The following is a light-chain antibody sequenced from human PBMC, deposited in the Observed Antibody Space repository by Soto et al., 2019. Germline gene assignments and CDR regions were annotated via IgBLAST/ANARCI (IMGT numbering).Light chain of an antibody. V-gene: IGLV1-47*01. Sequence: QSVLTQPPSVSGTPGQRVTISCSGSNSNIGYNSVYWYHQLPGTAPKLLIYRSHERPSGVPDRFSGSKSGTSASLAISGRRSDDEADDSCATWDDNLSCVVFGGGTKLTVL. CDR2: RSH. CDR1: NSNIGYNS. CDR3: ATWDDNLSCVV. J-gene: IGLJ3*02.